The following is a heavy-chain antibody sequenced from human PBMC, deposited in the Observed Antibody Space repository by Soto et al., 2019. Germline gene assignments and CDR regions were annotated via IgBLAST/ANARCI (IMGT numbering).Heavy chain of an antibody. Sequence: SETLSLTCAVYGGSFSGYYWSWIRQPPGKGLEWIGDINHSGSTNYNPSLKSRVTISVDTSKNQFSLKLSSVTAADTAVYYCARGPNIVLMVYAQGGMDVWGQGTTVTVSS. CDR1: GGSFSGYY. D-gene: IGHD2-8*01. CDR2: INHSGST. CDR3: ARGPNIVLMVYAQGGMDV. V-gene: IGHV4-34*01. J-gene: IGHJ6*02.